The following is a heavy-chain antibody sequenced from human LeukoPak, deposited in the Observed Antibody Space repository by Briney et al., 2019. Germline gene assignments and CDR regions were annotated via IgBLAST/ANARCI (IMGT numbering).Heavy chain of an antibody. D-gene: IGHD3-22*01. CDR1: GASISSSY. J-gene: IGHJ4*02. CDR2: IYTSGNT. CDR3: ARESSGQEFSSLDY. V-gene: IGHV4-4*09. Sequence: SETLSLTCTVSGASISSSYWSWIRQPPGEGLEWIGYIYTSGNTNYNPSLQSRVTMSVDTSKNQFSLNLTSVTAADTAVYYCARESSGQEFSSLDYWGQGTLVTVSS.